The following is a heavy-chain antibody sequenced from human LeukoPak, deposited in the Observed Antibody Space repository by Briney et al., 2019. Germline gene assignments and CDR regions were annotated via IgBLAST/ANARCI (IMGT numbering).Heavy chain of an antibody. V-gene: IGHV3-7*02. D-gene: IGHD4-17*01. CDR2: INHDGGDK. CDR3: AITGVPTVTAFDL. J-gene: IGHJ4*02. CDR1: AFIFRNYW. Sequence: GGSLRLSCVASAFIFRNYWMSWVRQAPGKGLEWVANINHDGGDKNYVDSVKGRFTISRDNAKSSLYLQMNSLRVEDTAVYYCAITGVPTVTAFDLWGQGILVTVSS.